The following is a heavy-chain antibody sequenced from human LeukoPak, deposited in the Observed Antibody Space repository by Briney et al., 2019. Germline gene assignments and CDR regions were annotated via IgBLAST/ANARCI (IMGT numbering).Heavy chain of an antibody. J-gene: IGHJ4*02. CDR3: ARDGIRVTITGTTFDY. Sequence: PGGSLRLSCAASGFTFSSHSMNWVRQAPGKGLEWVSYISSSSSTIYYADSVKGRFTISRDNAKNSLYLQMNSLRAEDTAVYYCARDGIRVTITGTTFDYWGQGTLVTVSS. CDR1: GFTFSSHS. V-gene: IGHV3-48*04. CDR2: ISSSSSTI. D-gene: IGHD1-20*01.